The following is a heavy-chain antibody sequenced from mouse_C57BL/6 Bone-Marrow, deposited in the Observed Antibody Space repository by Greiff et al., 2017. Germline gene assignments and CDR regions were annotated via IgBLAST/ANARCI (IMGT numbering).Heavy chain of an antibody. J-gene: IGHJ1*03. V-gene: IGHV2-2*01. CDR1: GFSLTSYG. CDR2: IWSGGST. Sequence: VMLVESGPGLVQPSQSLSITCTVSGFSLTSYGVHWVRQSPGKGLEWLGVIWSGGSTDYNAAFISRLSISKDNSKSQVFFKMNSLQADDTAIYYCARNYDGVPFDVWGTGTTVTVSS. CDR3: ARNYDGVPFDV. D-gene: IGHD2-3*01.